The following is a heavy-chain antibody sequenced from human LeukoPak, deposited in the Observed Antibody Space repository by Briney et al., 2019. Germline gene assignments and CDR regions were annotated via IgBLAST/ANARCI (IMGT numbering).Heavy chain of an antibody. V-gene: IGHV3-30*01. CDR3: ARDTGWSLQVYDSSDHYFDY. Sequence: PGGSLRLSCAASGFTFSSYAMHWVRQAPGKGLGWVAVISYDGSNKYYADSVKGRFTISRDNSKNTLYLQMNSLRAEDTAVYYCARDTGWSLQVYDSSDHYFDYWGQGTLVTVSS. D-gene: IGHD3-22*01. CDR1: GFTFSSYA. CDR2: ISYDGSNK. J-gene: IGHJ4*02.